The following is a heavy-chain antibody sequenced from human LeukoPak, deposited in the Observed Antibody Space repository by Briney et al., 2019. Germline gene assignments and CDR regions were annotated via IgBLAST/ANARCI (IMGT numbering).Heavy chain of an antibody. CDR1: GGSFSGYY. Sequence: SETLSLTCAVYGGSFSGYYWSWIRQPPGKGLEWIGEINHSGSTNYNPSLKSRVTMSVDTSKNQFSLKLSSVTAADTAVYYCARGGYYESSGYYEYFQHWGQGTLVTVSS. J-gene: IGHJ1*01. CDR3: ARGGYYESSGYYEYFQH. V-gene: IGHV4-34*01. CDR2: INHSGST. D-gene: IGHD3-22*01.